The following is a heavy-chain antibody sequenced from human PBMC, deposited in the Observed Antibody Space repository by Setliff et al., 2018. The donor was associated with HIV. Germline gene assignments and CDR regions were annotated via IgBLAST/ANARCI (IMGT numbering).Heavy chain of an antibody. J-gene: IGHJ3*02. V-gene: IGHV3-7*05. Sequence: GGSLRLSCAASGYTFSSYWMAWVRQCPGKGLEWVANIQQHGSEIHYVASVEGRFTISRDNSKNTLYLQMSSLRDEDTAVYYCAKVFLFGIDVFDIWGQGTMVTVSS. CDR2: IQQHGSEI. D-gene: IGHD3-16*01. CDR1: GYTFSSYW. CDR3: AKVFLFGIDVFDI.